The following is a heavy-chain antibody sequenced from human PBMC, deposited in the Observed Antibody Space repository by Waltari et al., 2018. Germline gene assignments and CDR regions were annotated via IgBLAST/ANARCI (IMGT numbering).Heavy chain of an antibody. J-gene: IGHJ4*02. D-gene: IGHD3-3*01. CDR1: GFSLSTSGVG. Sequence: QITLKESGPTLVKPTQTLTLTCTFSGFSLSTSGVGVGWIRKPPGKALEWLAIIYWNDDKRYSTSLKSRLTLAKDASKSHVVLTMTNMDPVDTATYYCAHRAYYDFWSGLFDYWGQGTLVTVSS. CDR2: IYWNDDK. CDR3: AHRAYYDFWSGLFDY. V-gene: IGHV2-5*01.